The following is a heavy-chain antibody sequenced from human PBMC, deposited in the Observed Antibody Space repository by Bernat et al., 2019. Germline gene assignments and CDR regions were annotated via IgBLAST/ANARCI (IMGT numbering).Heavy chain of an antibody. V-gene: IGHV3-30-3*01. D-gene: IGHD3-3*01. CDR3: ARDDGGGAYDFWSGYYGSDY. Sequence: QVQLVESGGGVVQPGRSLRLSCAASGFTFSSYAMHWVRQAPGKGLEWVAVISYDGSNKYYADSVKCRFTIARDNSKNTLYLQMNSLRAEDTAVYYCARDDGGGAYDFWSGYYGSDYWGQGTLVTVSS. CDR1: GFTFSSYA. CDR2: ISYDGSNK. J-gene: IGHJ4*02.